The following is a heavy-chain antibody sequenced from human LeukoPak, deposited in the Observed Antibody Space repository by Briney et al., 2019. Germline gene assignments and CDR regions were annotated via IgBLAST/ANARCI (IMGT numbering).Heavy chain of an antibody. D-gene: IGHD6-13*01. CDR1: AFTFSSYW. CDR3: ARIRVPGEYSSSWYEDYFDY. J-gene: IGHJ4*02. V-gene: IGHV3-7*01. Sequence: PGGSLRLSCAASAFTFSSYWMSWVRQAPGKGLEWVANIKQDGSEKYYVDSVKGRFTISRDNAKNSLYLQMNSLRAEDTAVYYCARIRVPGEYSSSWYEDYFDYWGQGTLVTVSS. CDR2: IKQDGSEK.